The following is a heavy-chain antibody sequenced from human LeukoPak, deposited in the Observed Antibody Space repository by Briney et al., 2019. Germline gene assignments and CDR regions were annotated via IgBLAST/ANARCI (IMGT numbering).Heavy chain of an antibody. CDR3: ARAPYSSSWFWVDAFDI. CDR2: IYYSGST. D-gene: IGHD6-13*01. Sequence: SETLSLTCTVSGGSISSYYWSWIRQPPGKGLEWIGYIYYSGSTNYNPSLKSRVTISVDTSKNQFSLKLSSVTAADTAVYYCARAPYSSSWFWVDAFDIWGQWTMVTVSS. J-gene: IGHJ3*02. V-gene: IGHV4-59*01. CDR1: GGSISSYY.